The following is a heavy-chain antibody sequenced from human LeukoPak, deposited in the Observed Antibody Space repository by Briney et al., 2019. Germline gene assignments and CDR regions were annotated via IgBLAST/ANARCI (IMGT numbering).Heavy chain of an antibody. J-gene: IGHJ3*02. Sequence: SVKVSCKASGGTFSSYAISWVRQAPGQGLEWMGGIIPIFGTANYAQKFQGRVTMTRTTSISTAYMELSSLRSEDTAMYYCARRRDSSSWYVAFDIWGQGTVVTVSS. D-gene: IGHD6-13*01. CDR1: GGTFSSYA. V-gene: IGHV1-69*05. CDR2: IIPIFGTA. CDR3: ARRRDSSSWYVAFDI.